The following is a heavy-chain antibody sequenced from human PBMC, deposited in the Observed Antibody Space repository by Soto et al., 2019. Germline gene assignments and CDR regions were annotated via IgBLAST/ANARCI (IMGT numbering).Heavy chain of an antibody. V-gene: IGHV1-2*04. J-gene: IGHJ3*02. CDR3: ASGLATVTNNPQQATQPTDAFDI. CDR1: GGTFSSYT. D-gene: IGHD4-17*01. Sequence: GASVKVSCKASGGTFSSYTISWVRQAPGQGLEWMGWINPNSGGTNYAQKFQGWVTMTRDTSISTAYMELSRLRSDDTAVYYCASGLATVTNNPQQATQPTDAFDIWGQGTMVTVSS. CDR2: INPNSGGT.